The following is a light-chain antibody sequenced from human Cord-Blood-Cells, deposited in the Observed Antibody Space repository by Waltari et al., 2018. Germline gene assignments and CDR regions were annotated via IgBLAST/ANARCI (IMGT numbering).Light chain of an antibody. V-gene: IGKV3-20*01. CDR1: QSVSSSY. CDR3: EQYGSASPYT. Sequence: EIVLTQSPGTLSLSPGERATLSCRASQSVSSSYLACYQQRPGQAPRLLIYGASSRATGLPDSFSGSGAETDFTLTISRLEPEDVAVYYCEQYGSASPYTFGQGTKVEIK. CDR2: GAS. J-gene: IGKJ2*01.